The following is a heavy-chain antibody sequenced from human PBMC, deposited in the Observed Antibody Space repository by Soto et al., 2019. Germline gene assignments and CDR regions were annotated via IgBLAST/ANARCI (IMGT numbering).Heavy chain of an antibody. D-gene: IGHD4-17*01. CDR1: GGTFSSHA. J-gene: IGHJ5*02. V-gene: IGHV1-69*13. CDR2: IIPIFGTA. CDR3: ARTPFTTVTTIIWFDP. Sequence: ASVKVSCKASGGTFSSHAISWVRQAPGQGLEWMGGIIPIFGTASYAQKFQGRVTITADESTSTAYMELSSLRSEDTAVYYCARTPFTTVTTIIWFDPWGQGTLVTVSS.